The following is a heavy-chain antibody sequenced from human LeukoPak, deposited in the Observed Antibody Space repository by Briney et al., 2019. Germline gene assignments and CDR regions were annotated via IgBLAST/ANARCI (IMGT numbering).Heavy chain of an antibody. CDR3: ARDQFTYYDYVWGSYRYITTDY. Sequence: PSETLSLTCTVSGASISGSGYYWGWIRQPPGKGLEWIGSIYYSGSTYYNPSLKSRVTISVDTSKNQFSLKLSSVTAADTAVYYCARDQFTYYDYVWGSYRYITTDYWGQGTLVTVSS. CDR1: GASISGSGYY. V-gene: IGHV4-39*07. J-gene: IGHJ4*02. D-gene: IGHD3-16*02. CDR2: IYYSGST.